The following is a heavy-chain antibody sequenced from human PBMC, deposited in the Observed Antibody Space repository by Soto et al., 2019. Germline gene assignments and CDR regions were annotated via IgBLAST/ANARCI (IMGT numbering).Heavy chain of an antibody. CDR2: ISHSGRT. D-gene: IGHD5-18*01. J-gene: IGHJ4*02. V-gene: IGHV4-31*03. CDR3: ARQYTYGSNFFDC. Sequence: QVQLQESGPGLVKPSQTLSLTCTVSGGSISSAAYYWSWIRQHPGKGLEWIGNISHSGRTYYNPSLKSRVIISVDTSKNQFSLSSTSMTAADTAVYYCARQYTYGSNFFDCWGQGALVTVSS. CDR1: GGSISSAAYY.